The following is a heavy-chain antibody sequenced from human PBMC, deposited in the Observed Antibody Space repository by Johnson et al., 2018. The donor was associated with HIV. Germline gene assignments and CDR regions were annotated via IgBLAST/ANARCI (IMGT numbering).Heavy chain of an antibody. CDR3: ARDQRGGYSYGDAFDF. V-gene: IGHV3-7*01. CDR2: IKQDGSEK. J-gene: IGHJ3*01. Sequence: VQLVESGGGLVQPGGSLRLSCAASGFTFSSYWMSWVCQAPGKGLEWVANIKQDGSEKYYVDSVKGRFPISRDNAKNSLFLQMNTLRAEDTAVYYCARDQRGGYSYGDAFDFWGQGTVVSV. CDR1: GFTFSSYW. D-gene: IGHD5-18*01.